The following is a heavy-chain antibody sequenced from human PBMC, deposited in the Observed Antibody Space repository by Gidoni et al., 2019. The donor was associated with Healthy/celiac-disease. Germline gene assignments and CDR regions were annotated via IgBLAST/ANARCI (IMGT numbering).Heavy chain of an antibody. J-gene: IGHJ4*02. Sequence: EVQLVESGGGLVQPGGSLRLSCSASGFTFSSYAMHWVRKAPGKGLEYVSAISSNGGSTYYADSVKGRFTISRDNSKNTLYLQMSSLRAEDTAVYYCVKDHCSSTSCYRGFDYWGQGTLVTVSS. D-gene: IGHD2-2*02. CDR2: ISSNGGST. CDR3: VKDHCSSTSCYRGFDY. CDR1: GFTFSSYA. V-gene: IGHV3-64D*09.